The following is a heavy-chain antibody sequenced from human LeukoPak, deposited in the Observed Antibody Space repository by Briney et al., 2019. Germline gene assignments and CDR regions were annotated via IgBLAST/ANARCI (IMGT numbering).Heavy chain of an antibody. CDR3: AKGRQPYYYYGMDV. J-gene: IGHJ6*02. D-gene: IGHD5-18*01. CDR1: GFPFSSYW. Sequence: GGSLRLSCVASGFPFSSYWMTWVRQAPGKGLEWVANIKQDGSKKSYVDSVKGRFTISRDNAKNSLYLQMNSLRAEDTALYYCAKGRQPYYYYGMDVWGQGTTVTVSS. CDR2: IKQDGSKK. V-gene: IGHV3-7*03.